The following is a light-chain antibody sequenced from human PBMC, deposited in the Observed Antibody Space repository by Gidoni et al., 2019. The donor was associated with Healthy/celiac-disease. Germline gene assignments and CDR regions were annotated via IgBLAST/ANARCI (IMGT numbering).Light chain of an antibody. CDR1: SSDVGGYNY. V-gene: IGLV2-11*01. CDR3: CSYAGSSDVV. J-gene: IGLJ2*01. Sequence: QSALTHPRSVSGSPGQSVTISCTGTSSDVGGYNYVSWYQQHPGKAPKLMIYDVSKRPSGVPDRFSGSKSGNTASLTISGLQAEDEADYYCCSYAGSSDVVFGGGTKLTVL. CDR2: DVS.